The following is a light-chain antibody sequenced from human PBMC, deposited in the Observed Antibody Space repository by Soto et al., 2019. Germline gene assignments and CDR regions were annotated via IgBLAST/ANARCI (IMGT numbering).Light chain of an antibody. Sequence: QSVLTQPPSVSGAPGQRVTISCTGNNSNIGAGYDVHWYQQLPGTAPKLLIYGDINRPSGVPDRFSGSKSGTSASLAITGLQAEDEVDYYCQSYDSSLSASVFGGGTKLTVL. V-gene: IGLV1-40*01. CDR1: NSNIGAGYD. CDR3: QSYDSSLSASV. J-gene: IGLJ2*01. CDR2: GDI.